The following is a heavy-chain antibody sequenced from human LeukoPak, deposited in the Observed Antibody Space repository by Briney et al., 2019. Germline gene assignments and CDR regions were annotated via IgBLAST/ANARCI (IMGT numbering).Heavy chain of an antibody. Sequence: AGSVKVSCKASGYTFTSYGISWVRQAPGQGLEWMGWISAYNGNTNYAQKLQGRVTMTTDTSTSTAYMELRSLRSDDTAVYYCARRYYDSSGYYSYYYYYMDVWGKGTTVTVSS. CDR3: ARRYYDSSGYYSYYYYYMDV. D-gene: IGHD3-22*01. CDR1: GYTFTSYG. J-gene: IGHJ6*03. CDR2: ISAYNGNT. V-gene: IGHV1-18*01.